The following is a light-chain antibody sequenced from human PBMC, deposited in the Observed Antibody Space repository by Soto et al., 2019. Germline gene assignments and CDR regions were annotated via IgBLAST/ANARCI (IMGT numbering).Light chain of an antibody. CDR3: AAWDDNVHGRV. J-gene: IGLJ3*02. Sequence: QAVVTQPPSASGAPGQRVTISCSGSASNLGGSYVYWYQQHPGTAPKLVIYRNDQRPSGVTDRISGSKSGTSASLAISGLRSEDEADYFCAAWDDNVHGRVFGGGTKLTVL. CDR1: ASNLGGSY. CDR2: RND. V-gene: IGLV1-47*01.